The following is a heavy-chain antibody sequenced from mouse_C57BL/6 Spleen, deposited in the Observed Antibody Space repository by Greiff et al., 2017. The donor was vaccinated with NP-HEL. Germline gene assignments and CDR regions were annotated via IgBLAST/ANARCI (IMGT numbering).Heavy chain of an antibody. Sequence: EVHLVESGGGLVKPGGSLKLSCAASGFTFSDYGMHWVRQAPEKGLEWVAYISSGSSTIYYADTVQGRFTISRDNAKNTLFLQMTSLRSEDTAMYYCARGLRLDYWGQGTTLTVSS. J-gene: IGHJ2*01. CDR2: ISSGSSTI. CDR1: GFTFSDYG. D-gene: IGHD2-4*01. CDR3: ARGLRLDY. V-gene: IGHV5-17*01.